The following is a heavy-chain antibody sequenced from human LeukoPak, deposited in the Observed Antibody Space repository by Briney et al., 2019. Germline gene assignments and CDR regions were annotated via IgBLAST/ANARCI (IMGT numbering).Heavy chain of an antibody. V-gene: IGHV4-31*03. CDR2: IYYSGST. Sequence: SQTLSLTCTVSGGSISSGGYYWSWIRQHPGKGLEWIGYIYYSGSTYYNPSLKSRVTISVDTSKNQFSLKLSSVTAADTAVYYCARVSLSEYQLLPHFDYWGQGTLVTVSS. CDR1: GGSISSGGYY. D-gene: IGHD2-2*01. J-gene: IGHJ4*02. CDR3: ARVSLSEYQLLPHFDY.